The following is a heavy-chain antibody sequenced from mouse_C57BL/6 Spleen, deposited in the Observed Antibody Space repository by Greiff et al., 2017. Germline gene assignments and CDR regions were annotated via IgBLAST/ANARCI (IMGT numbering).Heavy chain of an antibody. J-gene: IGHJ4*01. CDR1: GYAFSSSW. CDR2: IYPGDGDT. Sequence: VQLQQSGPELVKPGDSVKISCKASGYAFSSSWMNWVKQRPGKGLEWIGRIYPGDGDTNYNGKFKGKATLTADKSSSTAYMQLSSLTSEDSAVYFCARGYGAMDYWGQGTSVTVSS. CDR3: ARGYGAMDY. D-gene: IGHD2-2*01. V-gene: IGHV1-82*01.